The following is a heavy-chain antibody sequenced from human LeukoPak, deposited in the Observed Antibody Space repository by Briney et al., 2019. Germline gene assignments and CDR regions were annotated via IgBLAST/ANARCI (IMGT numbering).Heavy chain of an antibody. CDR3: ARDGGGSEYYYYMDV. Sequence: GASEKVSCKTYGYTFTGYYMHWVRQAPGQGLEWMGWINPNSGGTNYAQKFQGRVTMTRDTSISTAYMELSRLRSDDTAVYYCARDGGGSEYYYYMDVWGKGTTVTVSS. CDR1: GYTFTGYY. D-gene: IGHD2-15*01. J-gene: IGHJ6*03. CDR2: INPNSGGT. V-gene: IGHV1-2*02.